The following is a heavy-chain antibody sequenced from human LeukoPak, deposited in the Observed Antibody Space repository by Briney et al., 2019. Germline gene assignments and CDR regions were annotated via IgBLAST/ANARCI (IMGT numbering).Heavy chain of an antibody. CDR3: ARDLGGPRPVAFDI. J-gene: IGHJ3*02. CDR1: GGSISSYY. Sequence: SETLSLTCTVSGGSISSYYWSWIRQPAGKGLEWIGRIYTSGSTNYNPSLKSRVTMSVDTSKNQFSLKLSSVTAADTAVYYRARDLGGPRPVAFDIWGQGTMVTVSS. V-gene: IGHV4-4*07. CDR2: IYTSGST. D-gene: IGHD4-23*01.